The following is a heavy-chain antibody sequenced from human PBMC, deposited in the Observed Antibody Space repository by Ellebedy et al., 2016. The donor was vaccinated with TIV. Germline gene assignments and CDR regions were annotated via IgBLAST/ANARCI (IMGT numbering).Heavy chain of an antibody. Sequence: GESLKISCSASGFTFSDYSMLWVRQAPGKGLEYVSAIRSSGDTTYYADSVKGRFTISRDNSKNTLYLQMSSLRAEDTAVYYCVKDSYVTDVWGQGTTVTVSS. CDR3: VKDSYVTDV. V-gene: IGHV3-64D*06. CDR1: GFTFSDYS. CDR2: IRSSGDTT. J-gene: IGHJ6*02.